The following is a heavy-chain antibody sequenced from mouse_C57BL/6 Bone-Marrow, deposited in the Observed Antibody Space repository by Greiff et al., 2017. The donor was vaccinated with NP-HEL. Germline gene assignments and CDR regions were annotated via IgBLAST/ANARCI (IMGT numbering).Heavy chain of an antibody. CDR2: INPNNGGT. J-gene: IGHJ1*03. Sequence: EVQLQQSGPELVKPGASVKIPCKASGYTFTDYNMDWVKQSHGKSLEWIGVINPNNGGTIYNQKFKGKATLTVDKSSSTAYMELRSLTSEDTAVYYCARGFYYYGSSYRWYFDVWGTGTTVTVSS. D-gene: IGHD1-1*01. CDR1: GYTFTDYN. V-gene: IGHV1-18*01. CDR3: ARGFYYYGSSYRWYFDV.